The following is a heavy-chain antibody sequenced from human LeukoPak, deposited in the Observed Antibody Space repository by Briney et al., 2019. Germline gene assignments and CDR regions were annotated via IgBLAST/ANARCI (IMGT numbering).Heavy chain of an antibody. CDR2: TYLSGST. CDR3: ARDLLYYYDGSTYYNGPS. V-gene: IGHV4-4*01. D-gene: IGHD3-22*01. Sequence: SETLSLTCAVSGGSISSSNCGGWFGHPPGKGLGWLGETYLSGSTNYNPSLKSRVTISVDKSKNQFSLKVTSVTAADTAVYCCARDLLYYYDGSTYYNGPSWGQGTLVTVSS. CDR1: GGSISSSNC. J-gene: IGHJ5*02.